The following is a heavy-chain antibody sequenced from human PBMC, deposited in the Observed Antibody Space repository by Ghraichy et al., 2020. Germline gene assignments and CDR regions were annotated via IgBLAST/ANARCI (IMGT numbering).Heavy chain of an antibody. J-gene: IGHJ4*02. Sequence: ASVNGEGKACGYRFTSYGISWVRQAPGQGLEWMGWFSGYNGKTKYAQKFQGRVTLTTDTSTITAYMELRSLRSDDTAVYYCAREGLVGATSPFDYWGQGTLVTVSS. CDR3: AREGLVGATSPFDY. CDR2: FSGYNGKT. CDR1: GYRFTSYG. V-gene: IGHV1-18*01. D-gene: IGHD1-26*01.